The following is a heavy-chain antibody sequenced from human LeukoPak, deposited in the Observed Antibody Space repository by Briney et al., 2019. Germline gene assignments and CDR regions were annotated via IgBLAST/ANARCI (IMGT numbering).Heavy chain of an antibody. V-gene: IGHV4-34*01. CDR3: ARHNTQKYVADY. CDR2: INHSGST. D-gene: IGHD2-2*01. Sequence: SETLSLTCAVYGGSFSGHYWSWIRQPPGKGLEWIGEINHSGSTNYNPSLKSRVTISVDTSKKQFSLKLSSVTAADTAMYYCARHNTQKYVADYWGQGTLVTVSS. J-gene: IGHJ4*02. CDR1: GGSFSGHY.